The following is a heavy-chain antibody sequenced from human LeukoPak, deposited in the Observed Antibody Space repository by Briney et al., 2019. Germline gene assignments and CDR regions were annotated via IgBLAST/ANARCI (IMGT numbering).Heavy chain of an antibody. J-gene: IGHJ4*02. CDR2: INHSGST. D-gene: IGHD2/OR15-2a*01. V-gene: IGHV4-34*01. CDR3: ARDALISGFDY. CDR1: GGSFSGYY. Sequence: SETLSLTCAVYGGSFSGYYWSWIRQPPGKGLEWIGEINHSGSTNYNPSLKSRVTISVDTSKNQFSLKLSSVTAADTAVYYCARDALISGFDYWGQGTLVTVSS.